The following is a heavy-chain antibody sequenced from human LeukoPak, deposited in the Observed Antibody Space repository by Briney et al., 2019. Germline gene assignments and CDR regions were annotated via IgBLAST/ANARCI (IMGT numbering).Heavy chain of an antibody. CDR1: GGTFSSYA. J-gene: IGHJ4*02. CDR2: ISYDGSNK. V-gene: IGHV3-30-3*01. D-gene: IGHD5-12*01. Sequence: SCKASGGTFSSYAMHWVRQAPGKGLEWVAVISYDGSNKYYADSVKGRFTISRDNSKNTLYLQMNSLRAEDTAVYYCARDIVAGHRAGISDYWGQGTLVTVSS. CDR3: ARDIVAGHRAGISDY.